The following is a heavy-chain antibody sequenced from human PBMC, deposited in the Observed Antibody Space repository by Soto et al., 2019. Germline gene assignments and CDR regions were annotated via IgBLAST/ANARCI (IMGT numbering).Heavy chain of an antibody. Sequence: QVQLQESGPGLVKPSGTLSLTCAVSSGSISSSNWWSWVRQPPGKGLEWIGEIYHSGSTNYNPSLKSRVTISVDKSKNQFSLKLSSVTAADTAVYYCGSSRGYYYYYMDVWDKGTTVTVSS. CDR2: IYHSGST. V-gene: IGHV4-4*02. CDR3: GSSRGYYYYYMDV. J-gene: IGHJ6*03. CDR1: SGSISSSNW. D-gene: IGHD3-10*01.